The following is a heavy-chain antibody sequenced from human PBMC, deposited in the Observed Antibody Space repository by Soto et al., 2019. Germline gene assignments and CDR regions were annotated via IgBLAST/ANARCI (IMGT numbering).Heavy chain of an antibody. V-gene: IGHV3-73*01. CDR2: IRSKANSYAT. J-gene: IGHJ4*02. CDR1: GFTFSGSA. CDR3: TSYGDYLSVY. D-gene: IGHD4-17*01. Sequence: EVQLVESGGGLVQPGGSLKLSCAASGFTFSGSAMHWVRQASGKGLEWVGRIRSKANSYATAYAASVKGRFTISRDDSKNTAYLQMISLKTEDTAVYYCTSYGDYLSVYWVQGTLVTVSS.